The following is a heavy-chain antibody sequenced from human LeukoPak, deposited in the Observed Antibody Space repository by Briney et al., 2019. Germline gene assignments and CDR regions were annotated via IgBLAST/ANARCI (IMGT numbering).Heavy chain of an antibody. Sequence: SETLSLTCAVYGGSFSGYYWSWIRQPPGKGLQWIGEINHSGSTNYNPSLKSRLTISVDTSKNQFSLKLSSVTAADTTVYYCARVERFGELSYYFDYWGQGTLVTVSS. D-gene: IGHD3-10*01. CDR3: ARVERFGELSYYFDY. CDR2: INHSGST. V-gene: IGHV4-34*01. J-gene: IGHJ4*02. CDR1: GGSFSGYY.